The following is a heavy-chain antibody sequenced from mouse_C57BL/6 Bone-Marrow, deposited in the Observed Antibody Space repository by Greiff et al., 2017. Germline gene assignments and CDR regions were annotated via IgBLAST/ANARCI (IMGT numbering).Heavy chain of an antibody. CDR1: GFTFSNYW. J-gene: IGHJ2*01. D-gene: IGHD2-3*01. CDR3: TSLYDGYPHYFDY. CDR2: IRLKSDNYAT. V-gene: IGHV6-3*01. Sequence: EVKLQESGGGLVQPGGSMKLSCVASGFTFSNYWMNWVRQSPEKGLEWVAQIRLKSDNYATHYAESVKGRFTISRDDSKSSVYLQTNNLRAEDTGIYYCTSLYDGYPHYFDYWGQGTTLTVSS.